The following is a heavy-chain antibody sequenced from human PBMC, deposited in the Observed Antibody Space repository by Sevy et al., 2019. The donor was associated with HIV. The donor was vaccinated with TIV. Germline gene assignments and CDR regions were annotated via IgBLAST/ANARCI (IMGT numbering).Heavy chain of an antibody. J-gene: IGHJ4*02. Sequence: ASVKVSCKASGYTFTSYGISWVRQAPGQGLEWMGWISAYNGNTNYAQKLQGRVTMTTDTSTSTAYMELRSLRSDDTAVYYCARMYYHDSSGYYGYWGQGTLVTVSS. D-gene: IGHD3-22*01. CDR1: GYTFTSYG. CDR2: ISAYNGNT. V-gene: IGHV1-18*01. CDR3: ARMYYHDSSGYYGY.